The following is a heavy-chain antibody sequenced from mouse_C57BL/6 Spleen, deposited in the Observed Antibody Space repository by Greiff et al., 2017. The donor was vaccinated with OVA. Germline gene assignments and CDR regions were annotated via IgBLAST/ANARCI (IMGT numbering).Heavy chain of an antibody. D-gene: IGHD4-1*01. Sequence: EVQLVESGGGLVQPKGSLKLSCAASGFSFNTYAMNWVRQAPGKGLEWVARIRSKSNNYATYYADSVKDRFTISRDDSESMLYLQMNNLKAEDTAMYDCVRLWDAYYAMDYWGQGTSVTVSS. CDR3: VRLWDAYYAMDY. V-gene: IGHV10-1*01. CDR1: GFSFNTYA. J-gene: IGHJ4*01. CDR2: IRSKSNNYAT.